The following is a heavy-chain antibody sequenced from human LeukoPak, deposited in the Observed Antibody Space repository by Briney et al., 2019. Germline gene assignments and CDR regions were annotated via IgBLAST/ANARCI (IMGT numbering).Heavy chain of an antibody. V-gene: IGHV4-61*08. J-gene: IGHJ4*02. CDR2: IYYSGST. Sequence: SETLSLTCTVSGGSISSGGYYWSWIRQPPGKGLEWIGYIYYSGSTNYNPSLKSRVTISVDTSKNQFSLKLSSVTAADTAVYYCARAEYSNYETFDYWGQGTLVTVSS. CDR3: ARAEYSNYETFDY. D-gene: IGHD4-11*01. CDR1: GGSISSGGYY.